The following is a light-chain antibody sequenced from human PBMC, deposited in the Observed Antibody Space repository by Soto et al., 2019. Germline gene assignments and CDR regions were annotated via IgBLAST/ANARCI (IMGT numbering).Light chain of an antibody. CDR3: QQYGSSPLT. CDR2: GAS. CDR1: QSVSSSY. Sequence: VVFTQSPCTLSVSTGERATLSCRASQSVSSSYLAWYQQKPGQAPRLLIYGASSRATGIPDRFSGSGSGTDFTLTISRLEPEDFAVYYCQQYGSSPLTFGQGTKVDI. J-gene: IGKJ1*01. V-gene: IGKV3-20*01.